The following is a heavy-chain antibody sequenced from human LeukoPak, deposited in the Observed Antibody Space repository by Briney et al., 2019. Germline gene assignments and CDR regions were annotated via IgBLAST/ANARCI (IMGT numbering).Heavy chain of an antibody. Sequence: GGSLRLSCAASGFTFSSYGMHWVRQAPGKGLEWVAVIWYDGSNKYYADSMKGRFTISRDNSKNTLYLQMNSLRAEDTAVYYCAKDIRLYADYWGQGTLVTVSS. CDR3: AKDIRLYADY. CDR2: IWYDGSNK. V-gene: IGHV3-33*06. J-gene: IGHJ4*02. D-gene: IGHD5/OR15-5a*01. CDR1: GFTFSSYG.